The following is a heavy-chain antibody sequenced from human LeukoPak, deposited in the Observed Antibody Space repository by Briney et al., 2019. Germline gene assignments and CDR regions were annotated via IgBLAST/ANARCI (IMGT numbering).Heavy chain of an antibody. V-gene: IGHV4-31*11. Sequence: SETLSLTCAVSGGSISSGGYSWSWIRQHPGKGLEWIGYIYYSGSTYYNPSLKSRVTISVDTSKNQFSLKLSSVTAADTAVYYCARAGGYSYGSDYWGQGTLVTVSS. CDR2: IYYSGST. J-gene: IGHJ4*02. CDR3: ARAGGYSYGSDY. CDR1: GGSISSGGYS. D-gene: IGHD5-18*01.